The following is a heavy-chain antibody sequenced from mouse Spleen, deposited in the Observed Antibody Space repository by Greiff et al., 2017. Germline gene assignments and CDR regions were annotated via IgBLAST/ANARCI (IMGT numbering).Heavy chain of an antibody. V-gene: IGHV1-52*01. CDR1: GYTFTSYW. CDR2: IDPSDSET. J-gene: IGHJ2*01. Sequence: QVQLQQPGAELVRPGSSVKLSCKASGYTFTSYWMHWVKQRPIQGLEWIGNIDPSDSETHYNQKFKDKATLTVDKSSSTAYMQLSSLTSEDSAVYYCARSGGYDYDGYYFDYWGQGTTLTVSS. D-gene: IGHD2-4*01. CDR3: ARSGGYDYDGYYFDY.